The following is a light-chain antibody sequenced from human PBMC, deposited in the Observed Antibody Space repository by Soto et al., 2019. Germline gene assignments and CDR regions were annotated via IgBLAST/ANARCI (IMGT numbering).Light chain of an antibody. V-gene: IGLV1-47*01. Sequence: QSVLTQPPSASGTPGQRVTISCSGSSSNIGRDYVYWYQQFPGTAPKLLISRSNQRPSGVPDRFSGSKSGTSASLAISGLRSDDEADYYCAAWDASLSAWVFGGGTKLTVL. CDR1: SSNIGRDY. CDR2: RSN. J-gene: IGLJ3*02. CDR3: AAWDASLSAWV.